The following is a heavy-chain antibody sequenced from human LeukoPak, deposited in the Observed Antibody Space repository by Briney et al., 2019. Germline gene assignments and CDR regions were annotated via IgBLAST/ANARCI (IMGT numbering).Heavy chain of an antibody. CDR1: GGSFSGYY. CDR2: IYYSGST. J-gene: IGHJ4*02. Sequence: SETLSLTCAVYGGSFSGYYWSWIRQPPGKGLEWIGYIYYSGSTNYNPSLKSRVTISVDTSKNQFSLKLSSVTAADTAVYYCAAQRGYSDDYWGQGTLVTVSS. CDR3: AAQRGYSDDY. D-gene: IGHD2-15*01. V-gene: IGHV4-59*12.